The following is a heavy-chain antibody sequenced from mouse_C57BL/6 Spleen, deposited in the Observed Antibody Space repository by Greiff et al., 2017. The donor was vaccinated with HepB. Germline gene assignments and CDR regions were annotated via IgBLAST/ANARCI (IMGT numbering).Heavy chain of an antibody. Sequence: QVQLKQSGAELARPGASVKLSCKASGYTFTSYGISWVKQRTGQGLEWIGEIYPRSGNTYYNEKFKGKATLTADKSSSTAYMELRSLTSEDSAVYFCAREIFAYWGQGTLVTVSA. J-gene: IGHJ3*01. V-gene: IGHV1-81*01. CDR1: GYTFTSYG. CDR3: AREIFAY. CDR2: IYPRSGNT.